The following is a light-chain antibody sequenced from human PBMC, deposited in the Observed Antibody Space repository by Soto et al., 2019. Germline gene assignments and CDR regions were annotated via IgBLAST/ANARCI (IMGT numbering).Light chain of an antibody. CDR3: QQRSNWLIT. CDR2: DAS. J-gene: IGKJ5*01. CDR1: QSVSSY. V-gene: IGKV3-11*01. Sequence: EIVFTQSPAPLSFSPGERATLSFRASQSVSSYLAWYQQKPGQAPRLLIYDASNRATGIPARFSGSGSGTDFTLTISSLEPEDFAVYYCQQRSNWLITFGQGTRLEIK.